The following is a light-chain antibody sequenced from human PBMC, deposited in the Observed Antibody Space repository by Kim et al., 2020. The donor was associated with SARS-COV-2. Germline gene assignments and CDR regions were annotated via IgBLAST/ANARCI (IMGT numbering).Light chain of an antibody. CDR1: SSDVGGYNY. Sequence: LTQPASVSGSPGQSITISCTGTSSDVGGYNYVSWYQQHPGKAPKLMIYDVSKRPSGVSNRFSGSKSGNTASLTISGLQAEDEANYYCSSYTSSSTFFGGGTQLTVL. CDR2: DVS. CDR3: SSYTSSSTF. V-gene: IGLV2-14*01. J-gene: IGLJ2*01.